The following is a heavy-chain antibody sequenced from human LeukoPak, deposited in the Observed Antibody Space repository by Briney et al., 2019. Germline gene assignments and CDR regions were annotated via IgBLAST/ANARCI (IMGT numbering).Heavy chain of an antibody. D-gene: IGHD3-16*01. CDR1: GFTFSGYW. J-gene: IGHJ6*02. CDR2: INEDGNEK. CDR3: ARGGGLDA. Sequence: GGSLRLSCAASGFTFSGYWLNWVRQAPGKGLEWVANINEDGNEKYYVASVKGRFTISRDNAKNSLFLQMNSLRVEDTAVYYCARGGGLDAWGQGATVTVSS. V-gene: IGHV3-7*03.